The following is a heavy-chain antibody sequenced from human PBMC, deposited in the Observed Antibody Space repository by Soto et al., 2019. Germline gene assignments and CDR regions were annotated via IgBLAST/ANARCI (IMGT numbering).Heavy chain of an antibody. CDR2: INPNSGGT. Sequence: ASVKVSCKASGYTFTGYYMHWVRQAPGQGLEWMGWINPNSGGTNYAQKFQGRVTITADTSTSTAYMELSSLRSEDTAVYYCAREDCSSTSCYRRGFDPWGQGTLVTVSS. CDR1: GYTFTGYY. J-gene: IGHJ5*02. V-gene: IGHV1-2*02. D-gene: IGHD2-2*02. CDR3: AREDCSSTSCYRRGFDP.